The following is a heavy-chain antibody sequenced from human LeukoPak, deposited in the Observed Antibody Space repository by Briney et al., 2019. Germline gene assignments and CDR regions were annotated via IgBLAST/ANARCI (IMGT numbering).Heavy chain of an antibody. V-gene: IGHV4-59*01. CDR1: GGSISSYY. D-gene: IGHD1-26*01. J-gene: IGHJ4*02. CDR2: IYYSGST. Sequence: SETLSLTCTVSGGSISSYYWSWIRQPPGKGLEWIGYIYYSGSTNYNPSLKSRVTISVDTSKSQFSLKLSSVTAAVTAVYYCARESPSGSFLDYWGQGTLVTVSS. CDR3: ARESPSGSFLDY.